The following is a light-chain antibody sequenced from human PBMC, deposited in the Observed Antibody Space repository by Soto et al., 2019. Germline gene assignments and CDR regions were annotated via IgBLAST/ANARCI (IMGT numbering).Light chain of an antibody. V-gene: IGKV3-11*01. CDR3: XXXXXXPXXT. CDR1: QSVRTY. J-gene: IGKJ5*01. CDR2: DTY. Sequence: EIVWTQSPATLSLSPGARANLQCRARQSVRTYLAWYQQKVCQAPRLLIYDTYNRATGIPASFSGSVCGTDFTLTISGLETEDFAVXXXXXXXXXPXXTFRPRTRLEIK.